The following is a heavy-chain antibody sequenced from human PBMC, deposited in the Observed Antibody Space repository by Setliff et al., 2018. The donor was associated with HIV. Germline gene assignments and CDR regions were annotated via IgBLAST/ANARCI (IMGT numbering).Heavy chain of an antibody. J-gene: IGHJ2*01. CDR2: IIPIFGTP. D-gene: IGHD3-22*01. CDR3: MRDPSGYDASGYYPLRWYFDL. CDR1: GDTFTSHA. Sequence: GASVKVSCKASGDTFTSHAISWVRQAPGQGLEWMGGIIPIFGTPNYAQKFQGRVTMTTDTSTRTVYMDLRSLRSDDTAVYYCMRDPSGYDASGYYPLRWYFDLWGRGTLVTVSS. V-gene: IGHV1-69*05.